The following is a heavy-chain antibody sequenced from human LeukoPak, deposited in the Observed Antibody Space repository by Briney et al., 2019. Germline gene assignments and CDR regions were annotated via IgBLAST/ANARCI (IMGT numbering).Heavy chain of an antibody. CDR3: AGQLRYFDWLPYFDY. J-gene: IGHJ4*02. Sequence: GGSLRLSCAASGFTVSSNYMSWVRQAPGKGLEWVSVIYSGGSTYYADSVKGRFTISRGNSKNTLYLQMNSLRAEDTAVYYCAGQLRYFDWLPYFDYWGQGTLVTVSS. CDR1: GFTVSSNY. V-gene: IGHV3-66*04. CDR2: IYSGGST. D-gene: IGHD3-9*01.